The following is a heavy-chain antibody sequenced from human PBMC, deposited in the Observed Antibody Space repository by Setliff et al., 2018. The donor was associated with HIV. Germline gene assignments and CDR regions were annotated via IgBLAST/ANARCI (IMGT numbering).Heavy chain of an antibody. CDR2: IYISGTT. J-gene: IGHJ6*02. D-gene: IGHD1-26*01. CDR3: ARRSIVGVTRGFYYYGLDV. CDR1: GGSINNHY. Sequence: SETLSLTCTVSGGSINNHYWYWIRQPPGKGLEWIGYIYISGTTNYNPSLKNRVTMSLDTSKTQVSLRLTSVTAADTAVYYCARRSIVGVTRGFYYYGLDVWGQGNAGHRLL. V-gene: IGHV4-4*09.